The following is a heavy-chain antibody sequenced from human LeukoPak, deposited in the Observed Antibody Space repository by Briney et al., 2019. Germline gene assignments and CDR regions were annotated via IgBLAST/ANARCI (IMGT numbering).Heavy chain of an antibody. CDR2: INSDGSST. CDR1: GFTFSSFW. Sequence: GGSLRLSCAASGFTFSSFWIHWVRQAPGKGLVWVSRINSDGSSTTYADSVKGRFIISRDNAKNTVYLQMNSLRAEDTAVYYCARGWDGYSYGIWGQGTLVTVSS. D-gene: IGHD5-18*01. CDR3: ARGWDGYSYGI. J-gene: IGHJ4*02. V-gene: IGHV3-74*01.